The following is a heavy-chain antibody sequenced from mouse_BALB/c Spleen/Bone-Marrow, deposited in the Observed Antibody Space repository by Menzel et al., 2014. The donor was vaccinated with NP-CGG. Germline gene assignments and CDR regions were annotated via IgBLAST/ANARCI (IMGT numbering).Heavy chain of an antibody. CDR2: INPSNGGT. V-gene: IGHV1S81*02. Sequence: VQLQRSRAELVKPEASMQLSCKASGYTFTNYYIYWVKQRPGQGLEWIGEINPSNGGTNFNEKFKSKATLTVDKSSSTAKMQLSSLTSEDSAVYYCTRVYFLYYYVMDYRGQGTSFPFSS. CDR1: GYTFTNYY. D-gene: IGHD1-1*01. CDR3: TRVYFLYYYVMDY. J-gene: IGHJ4*01.